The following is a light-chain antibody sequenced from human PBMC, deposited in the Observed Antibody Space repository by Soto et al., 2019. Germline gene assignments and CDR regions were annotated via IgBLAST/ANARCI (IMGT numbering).Light chain of an antibody. Sequence: EVVMTQSPATLSVSPGERATLSCRASQTVSRNLAWYQQRPGQAPRLLIYDVFTRAAGIPARFSGSGSETEFTLTIRSLQSEDFAVYYWQQYNNWPSFGPGTRLEIK. V-gene: IGKV3-15*01. J-gene: IGKJ5*01. CDR3: QQYNNWPS. CDR1: QTVSRN. CDR2: DVF.